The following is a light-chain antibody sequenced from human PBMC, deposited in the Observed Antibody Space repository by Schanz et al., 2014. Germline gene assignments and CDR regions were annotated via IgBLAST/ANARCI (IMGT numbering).Light chain of an antibody. CDR3: HHYGSSRPA. V-gene: IGKV3-20*01. CDR1: QSVSSY. Sequence: EIVLTQSPGTLSLSPGERATLSCRASQSVSSYLAWYQQKPGQAPRLLIYGASTRATGVPDRFSGRASGSDLTLTISRLEPEDFAVYYCHHYGSSRPAFGQGTRVEIK. CDR2: GAS. J-gene: IGKJ1*01.